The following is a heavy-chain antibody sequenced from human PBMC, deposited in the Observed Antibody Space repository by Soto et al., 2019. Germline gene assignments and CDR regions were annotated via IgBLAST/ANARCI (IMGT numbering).Heavy chain of an antibody. D-gene: IGHD6-6*01. CDR3: ANRSSSSTFDY. CDR2: ISGSDDST. Sequence: EVQLLESGGGLVQPGASLRLSCAASGFTFSSYAMSWVRQAPGKGLEWVSVISGSDDSTYYADSVKGRFTISRDNSKNTLYLQMNSLRAEDTAVYYCANRSSSSTFDYWGQGTLVTVSS. CDR1: GFTFSSYA. J-gene: IGHJ4*02. V-gene: IGHV3-23*01.